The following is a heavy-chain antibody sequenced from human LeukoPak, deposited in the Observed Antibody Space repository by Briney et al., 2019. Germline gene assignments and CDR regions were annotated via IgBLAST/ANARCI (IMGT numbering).Heavy chain of an antibody. V-gene: IGHV3-21*01. Sequence: GGSLRLSCAASGFTFSSYSMNWVRQAPGKGLEWVSSISSSSSYIYYADSVKGRFTISRDNAKNSLYLQMNSLRAEDTAVYYCARDGVVEATTSGFDYWGQGTLVTVSS. CDR1: GFTFSSYS. D-gene: IGHD1-26*01. CDR2: ISSSSSYI. J-gene: IGHJ4*02. CDR3: ARDGVVEATTSGFDY.